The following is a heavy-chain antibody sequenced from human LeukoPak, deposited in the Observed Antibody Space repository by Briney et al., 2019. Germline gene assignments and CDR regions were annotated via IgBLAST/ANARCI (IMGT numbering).Heavy chain of an antibody. D-gene: IGHD5-18*01. V-gene: IGHV4-59*01. CDR2: IYYSGST. Sequence: SETLSLTCTVSGGSISSYYWSLIRQPPGKGLEWIGYIYYSGSTNYNPSLKSRVTISVDTSKNQFSLKLSSVTVADTAVYYCARRRGYSYENWFDPWGQGTLVTVSS. J-gene: IGHJ5*02. CDR1: GGSISSYY. CDR3: ARRRGYSYENWFDP.